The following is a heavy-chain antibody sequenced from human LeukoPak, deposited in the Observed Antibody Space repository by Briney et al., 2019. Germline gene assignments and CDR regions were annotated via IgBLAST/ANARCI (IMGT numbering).Heavy chain of an antibody. CDR1: GFTFSSYA. Sequence: GGALRLSCAASGFTFSSYAMHWVRQAPGKGLEWVAVISYDGSNKYYADSVKGRFTISRDNSKNTLYLQMKSLRAEATAVYYCARDGTYYDILTGYSDYYYYGMDVWGKGTTVTVSS. V-gene: IGHV3-30*04. D-gene: IGHD3-9*01. CDR2: ISYDGSNK. J-gene: IGHJ6*04. CDR3: ARDGTYYDILTGYSDYYYYGMDV.